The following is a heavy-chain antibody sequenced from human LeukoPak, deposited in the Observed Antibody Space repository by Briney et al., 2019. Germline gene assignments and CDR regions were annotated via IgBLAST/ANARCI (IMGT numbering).Heavy chain of an antibody. D-gene: IGHD3-10*01. CDR1: GDSVSSKSAA. Sequence: SQTLSLTCALSGDSVSSKSAAWTWVRQSPSRGLEWLGRTYYRSKWYNEYADSLKSRIIINPDTSKNQISLQLSSVNTEDTAVYYCTRGFLRHGMDVWGQGTTVTVSS. V-gene: IGHV6-1*01. CDR2: TYYRSKWYN. J-gene: IGHJ6*02. CDR3: TRGFLRHGMDV.